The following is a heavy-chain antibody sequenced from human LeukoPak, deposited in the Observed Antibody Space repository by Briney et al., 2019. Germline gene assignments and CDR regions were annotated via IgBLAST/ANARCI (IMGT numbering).Heavy chain of an antibody. CDR1: GFTFSRYG. CDR3: ARGYDRAFDI. J-gene: IGHJ3*02. V-gene: IGHV3-33*01. CDR2: SWYDGTST. D-gene: IGHD2-2*01. Sequence: GRSLRLSCSASGFTFSRYGMHWVRQAPGKGLEWVAFSWYDGTSTDYADSVKGRFSVSRDNSENTVSLQMNSLRADDTAVYYCARGYDRAFDIWGQGTLVTVSS.